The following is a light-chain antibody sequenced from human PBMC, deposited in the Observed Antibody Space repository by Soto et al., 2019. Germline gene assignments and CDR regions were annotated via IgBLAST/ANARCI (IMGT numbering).Light chain of an antibody. CDR1: HSLLHSNGYNY. CDR3: MQALQLPLP. J-gene: IGKJ4*01. CDR2: LGS. V-gene: IGKV2-28*01. Sequence: VVMTQSQISLPVTPGEPASISCRSSHSLLHSNGYNYLDWYLQKPGQSPQLLIYLGSSRASGVPDRISGSGSGTDFTLKISRVEAEDVGVYYCMQALQLPLPFGGGAKVDIK.